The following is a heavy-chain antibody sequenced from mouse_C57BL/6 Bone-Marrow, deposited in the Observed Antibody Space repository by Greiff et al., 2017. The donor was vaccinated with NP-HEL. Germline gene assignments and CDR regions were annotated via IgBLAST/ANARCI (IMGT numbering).Heavy chain of an antibody. D-gene: IGHD2-10*01. Sequence: EVQLVESGGGLVKPGGSLKLSCAASGFTFSSYAMSWVRQTPEKRLEWVATISDGGSYTYYPENVKGRFTISRDNAKNNLYLQMSHLKSEDTAMYYCARAYPWFAYWGQGTLVTVSA. CDR2: ISDGGSYT. V-gene: IGHV5-4*01. CDR3: ARAYPWFAY. J-gene: IGHJ3*01. CDR1: GFTFSSYA.